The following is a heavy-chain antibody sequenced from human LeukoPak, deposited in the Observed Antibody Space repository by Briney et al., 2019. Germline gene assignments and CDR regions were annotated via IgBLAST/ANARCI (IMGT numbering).Heavy chain of an antibody. Sequence: SETLSLTCTVSGGSISSYCWSWIRQPAGKGLEWIGRIYTSGSTNYNPSLKSRVTISADTSKNQFSLKLSSVTAADTAVYYCARDRDGSGSYYRPIPYHYYMDVWGKGTTVTVSS. D-gene: IGHD3-10*01. CDR3: ARDRDGSGSYYRPIPYHYYMDV. CDR2: IYTSGST. V-gene: IGHV4-4*07. J-gene: IGHJ6*03. CDR1: GGSISSYC.